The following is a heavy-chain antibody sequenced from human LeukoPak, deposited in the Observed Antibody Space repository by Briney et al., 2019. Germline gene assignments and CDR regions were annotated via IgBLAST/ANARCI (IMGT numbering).Heavy chain of an antibody. Sequence: QPGGSLRLSCAASGFTFSSYGMHWVRQAPGKGLEWVAVISYDGSNKYYADSVKGRFTISRDNSKNTLYLQMNSLRAEDTAVYYCAAAGFDYWGQGTLVTVSS. J-gene: IGHJ4*02. CDR1: GFTFSSYG. V-gene: IGHV3-30*03. CDR2: ISYDGSNK. D-gene: IGHD6-13*01. CDR3: AAAGFDY.